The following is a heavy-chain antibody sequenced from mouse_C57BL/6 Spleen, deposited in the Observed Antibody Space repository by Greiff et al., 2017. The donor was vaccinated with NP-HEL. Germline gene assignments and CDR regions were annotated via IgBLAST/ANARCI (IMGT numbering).Heavy chain of an antibody. V-gene: IGHV1-50*01. CDR1: GYTFTSYW. Sequence: QVQLQQPGAELVKPGASVKLSCKASGYTFTSYWVQWVKQRPGQGLEWIGEIDPSDSYTNYNQKFKGKATLTVDTSSSTAYMQLSSLTSEDSAVYYCARKGGMDYWGQGTSVTVSS. CDR3: ARKGGMDY. J-gene: IGHJ4*01. CDR2: IDPSDSYT.